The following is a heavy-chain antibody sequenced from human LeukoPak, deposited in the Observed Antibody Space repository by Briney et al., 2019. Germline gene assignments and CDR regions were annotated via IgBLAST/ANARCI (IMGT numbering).Heavy chain of an antibody. V-gene: IGHV3-53*01. Sequence: GGSLRLSCAASGFTVSSNYMSWVRQAPGKGLEWVSVIYSGGSTYYADSVKGRFTISRDNSKNTLYLQMNSLRAEDTAVYYCARGSYSSGWYVEDWGQGTLVTVSS. CDR1: GFTVSSNY. D-gene: IGHD6-19*01. CDR3: ARGSYSSGWYVED. J-gene: IGHJ4*02. CDR2: IYSGGST.